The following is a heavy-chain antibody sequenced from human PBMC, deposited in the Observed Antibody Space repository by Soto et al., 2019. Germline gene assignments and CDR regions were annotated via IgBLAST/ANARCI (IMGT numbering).Heavy chain of an antibody. CDR1: GDSIRGGGHY. CDR2: VYHSGST. V-gene: IGHV4-31*03. J-gene: IGHJ4*03. Sequence: QVQLQESGPGLVKPSQTLSLTCSVSGDSIRGGGHYWNWIRQFQGKGLEWIGYVYHSGSTNYNPSLRGRLTISIDTSKNQFSLRLISVTAADTALYYCARDTGLAPTVWGYWGHGTQVTVSS. D-gene: IGHD7-27*01. CDR3: ARDTGLAPTVWGY.